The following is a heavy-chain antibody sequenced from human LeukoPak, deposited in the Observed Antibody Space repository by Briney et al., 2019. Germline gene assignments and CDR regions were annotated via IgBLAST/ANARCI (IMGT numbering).Heavy chain of an antibody. D-gene: IGHD3-22*01. CDR2: INHSGST. CDR1: GGSFSGYY. CDR3: ARDKGYYDSRGLLGY. Sequence: SETLSLTCAVYGGSFSGYYWSWIRQPPGKGLEWIGEINHSGSTNYNPPLKSRVTISVDTSKNQFSLKLSSVTAADTDVYYCARDKGYYDSRGLLGYWGQGTMVTVCS. V-gene: IGHV4-34*01. J-gene: IGHJ4*02.